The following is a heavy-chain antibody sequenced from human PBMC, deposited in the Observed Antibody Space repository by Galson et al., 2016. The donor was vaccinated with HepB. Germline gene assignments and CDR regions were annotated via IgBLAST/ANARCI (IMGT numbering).Heavy chain of an antibody. Sequence: PALVKPTQTLTLTCTFSGFSPTTSGMCVSWIRQPPGKALEWLARIDWDDDKYYTTSLNARLTISKDTSKNQVVLTMTNMDPVDTARYYCARSNWNDAYFDSWGQGTPVTVSS. CDR3: ARSNWNDAYFDS. D-gene: IGHD1-20*01. V-gene: IGHV2-70*11. CDR1: GFSPTTSGMC. J-gene: IGHJ4*02. CDR2: IDWDDDK.